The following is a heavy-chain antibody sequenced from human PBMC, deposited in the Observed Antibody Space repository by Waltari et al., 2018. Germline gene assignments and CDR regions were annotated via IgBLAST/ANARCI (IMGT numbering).Heavy chain of an antibody. V-gene: IGHV3-33*01. Sequence: QVQLVESGGGVVQPGRSLRLSCAAYGFTFSSYDMQWVRQAPGKGLEWVAVLVYDGSNKYYAVAVKGRFTIARDNSKNTLSLQMTSRRAEDTAVYSCARVQQQLVTSYGIDVWGQGTTVTVSS. CDR1: GFTFSSYD. CDR2: LVYDGSNK. CDR3: ARVQQQLVTSYGIDV. J-gene: IGHJ6*02. D-gene: IGHD6-13*01.